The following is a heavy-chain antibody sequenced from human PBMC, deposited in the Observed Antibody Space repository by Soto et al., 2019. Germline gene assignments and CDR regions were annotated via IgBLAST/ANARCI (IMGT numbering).Heavy chain of an antibody. CDR1: GESFSGYI. CDR2: INHSGSD. V-gene: IGHV4-34*01. D-gene: IGHD6-19*01. CDR3: ARGLITGSHYSGGWYYFDS. Sequence: QVQLQQSGAGLLKPSETLSLTCAVYGESFSGYIWTWIRQTPGKGLQWIGQINHSGSDSYNPSLKSRVTISVHTSNSQFSLELSSVTAAATAVYYCARGLITGSHYSGGWYYFDSWGQGTQVTVSS. J-gene: IGHJ4*02.